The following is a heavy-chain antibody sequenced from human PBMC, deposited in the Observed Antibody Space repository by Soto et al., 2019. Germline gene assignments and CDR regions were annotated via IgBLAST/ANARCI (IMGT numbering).Heavy chain of an antibody. CDR2: INSYNGNT. CDR1: GYTFTNYG. J-gene: IGHJ5*02. D-gene: IGHD3-10*01. V-gene: IGHV1-18*01. Sequence: ASVKVSCKASGYTFTNYGISWVRQAPGQGLEWMGWINSYNGNTNHAQKLQGRVTMTTDTSTSTAYMELRSLRSDDTAVYYCARGVGSGTYYNQYNWFDPWGQGTLVTVSS. CDR3: ARGVGSGTYYNQYNWFDP.